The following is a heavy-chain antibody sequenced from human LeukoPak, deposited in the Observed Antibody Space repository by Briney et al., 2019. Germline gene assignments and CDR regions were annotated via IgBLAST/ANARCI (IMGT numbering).Heavy chain of an antibody. V-gene: IGHV3-48*04. J-gene: IGHJ3*02. CDR3: ARDFHRRYYDSSGYNAFDI. CDR2: ISAISSSST. Sequence: PGGSLRLSCAASGFTFSSYSMDWVRQAPGKGLEWVSYISAISSSSTYYADSVKGRFTISRGNAKNSLYLQMNSLRAEDTAVYYCARDFHRRYYDSSGYNAFDIWGQGTMVTVSS. CDR1: GFTFSSYS. D-gene: IGHD3-22*01.